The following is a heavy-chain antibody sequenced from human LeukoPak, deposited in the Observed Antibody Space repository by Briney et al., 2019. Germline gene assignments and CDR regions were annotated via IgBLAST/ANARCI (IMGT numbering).Heavy chain of an antibody. CDR3: ARVECSSTSCYVNWFDP. V-gene: IGHV4-31*02. J-gene: IGHJ5*02. CDR1: GGSISSGGYY. D-gene: IGHD2-2*01. Sequence: SETLSLTWTVSGGSISSGGYYWSWIRQHPGKGLEWVGYIYYSGSTYYNPSLKSRVTISVDTSKNQFSLKLSSVTAADTAVYYCARVECSSTSCYVNWFDPWGQGTLVTVSS. CDR2: IYYSGST.